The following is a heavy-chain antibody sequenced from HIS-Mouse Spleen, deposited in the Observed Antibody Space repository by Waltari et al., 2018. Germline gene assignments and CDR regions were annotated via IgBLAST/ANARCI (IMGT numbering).Heavy chain of an antibody. CDR1: GGSISSSRYY. D-gene: IGHD6-13*01. CDR3: AREIPYSSSRYDWYFDL. Sequence: QLQLQESGPGLVKPSETLSLTCPVSGGSISSSRYYSGWIRQPPGKGLEWIGSIYYSGSTYYNPSLKSRVTISVDTSKNQFSLKLSSVTAADTAVYYCAREIPYSSSRYDWYFDLWGRGTLVTVSS. J-gene: IGHJ2*01. V-gene: IGHV4-39*07. CDR2: IYYSGST.